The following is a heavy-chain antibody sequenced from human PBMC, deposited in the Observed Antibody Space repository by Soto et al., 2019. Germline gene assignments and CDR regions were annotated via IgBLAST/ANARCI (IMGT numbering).Heavy chain of an antibody. Sequence: QVQLVESGGGVVQPGRSLRLSCAASGFAFSSYGMHWVRQAPGKGLEWVAVISYDGSNKYYADSVKGRFTISRDNSKNTLYLQMNSLRAEDTAVYYCAKDRVTMVRGVSLDYWGQGTLVTVSS. CDR2: ISYDGSNK. CDR3: AKDRVTMVRGVSLDY. V-gene: IGHV3-30*18. D-gene: IGHD3-10*01. J-gene: IGHJ4*02. CDR1: GFAFSSYG.